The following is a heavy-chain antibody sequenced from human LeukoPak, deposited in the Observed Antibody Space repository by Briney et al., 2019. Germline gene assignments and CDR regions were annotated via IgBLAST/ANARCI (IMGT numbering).Heavy chain of an antibody. V-gene: IGHV1-46*01. Sequence: ASVKLSCKASGYTFSSYHLHWVRQAPGQGLEWMGIINPSGGSTSYAQKFQGRVTMTRNTSISTAYMELSSLRSENTAVYYCARGSDPIVVVAANDYWGQGTLVTVSS. J-gene: IGHJ4*02. CDR2: INPSGGST. CDR3: ARGSDPIVVVAANDY. D-gene: IGHD2-15*01. CDR1: GYTFSSYH.